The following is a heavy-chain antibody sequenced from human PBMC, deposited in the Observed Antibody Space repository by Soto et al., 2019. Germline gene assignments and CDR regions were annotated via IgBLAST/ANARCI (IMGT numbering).Heavy chain of an antibody. V-gene: IGHV1-69*09. CDR1: GVPFNSYG. CDR3: PRMKLASLDH. CDR2: INPASQLG. J-gene: IGHJ4*02. Sequence: QVELLQSGTEVKRPGSSVKVSCKASGVPFNSYGFAWVRQAPGRGLEWVGRINPASQLGNYEQRVQGRVTITADTSTTTAYMELSGLTSEDTAVYYCPRMKLASLDHWGQGTLVTVSS.